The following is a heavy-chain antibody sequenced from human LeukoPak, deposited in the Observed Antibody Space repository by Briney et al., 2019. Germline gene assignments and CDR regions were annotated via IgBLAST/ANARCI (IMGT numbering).Heavy chain of an antibody. V-gene: IGHV1-3*01. CDR2: INPGNGDT. Sequence: ASVKVSCKASGYTFITYAMHWVRQAPGQRLEWMGWINPGNGDTKYSQKFQGRVTITRDTSASTAYMELRSLRSDDTAVYYCAGLMLGGAPSGSYNNWFDPWGQGTLVTVSS. J-gene: IGHJ5*02. D-gene: IGHD1-26*01. CDR1: GYTFITYA. CDR3: AGLMLGGAPSGSYNNWFDP.